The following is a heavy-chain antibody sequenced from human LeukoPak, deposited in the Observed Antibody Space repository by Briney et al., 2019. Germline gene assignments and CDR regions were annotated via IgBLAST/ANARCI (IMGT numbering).Heavy chain of an antibody. J-gene: IGHJ4*02. Sequence: GGSLRLSCAASGFTFSSYWMNWVRQAPVKGLEWVANINRDGSKKYYVDSVKGRFTISRDNAKNSLYLQMNSLRAEDAAVYYCVREIFGLDYWGQGTLVTVSS. CDR3: VREIFGLDY. CDR2: INRDGSKK. D-gene: IGHD3-10*01. V-gene: IGHV3-7*01. CDR1: GFTFSSYW.